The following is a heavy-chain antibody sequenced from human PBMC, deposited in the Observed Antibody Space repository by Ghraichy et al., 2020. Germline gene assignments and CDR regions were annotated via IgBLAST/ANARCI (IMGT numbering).Heavy chain of an antibody. CDR1: GFTFSSYG. D-gene: IGHD6-19*01. J-gene: IGHJ6*02. CDR2: TRYDGSKK. CDR3: AKDLAVAGTWDLSYYYAMDV. Sequence: SLRLSCAASGFTFSSYGMHWVRQAPGKGLEWVAFTRYDGSKKYYADSVKGRCTISRDNSKNTLFLQMNSLRAEDTAVYYCAKDLAVAGTWDLSYYYAMDVWGQGTTVTVSS. V-gene: IGHV3-30*02.